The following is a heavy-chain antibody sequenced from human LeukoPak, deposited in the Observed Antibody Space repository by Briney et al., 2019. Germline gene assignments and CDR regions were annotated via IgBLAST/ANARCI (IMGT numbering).Heavy chain of an antibody. Sequence: GGSLRLSCTASGFTFTTYSMNWVRQAPGKGLEWVSYISSSGSTIYYADSVKGRFTISRDNAKNSLYLQMNSLRAEDTAVYYCAELGITMIGGVWGKGTTVTISS. J-gene: IGHJ6*04. D-gene: IGHD3-10*02. CDR1: GFTFTTYS. CDR3: AELGITMIGGV. CDR2: ISSSGSTI. V-gene: IGHV3-48*04.